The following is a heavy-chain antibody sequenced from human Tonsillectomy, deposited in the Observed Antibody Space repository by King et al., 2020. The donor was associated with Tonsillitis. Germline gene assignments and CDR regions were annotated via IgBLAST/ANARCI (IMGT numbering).Heavy chain of an antibody. CDR1: GFTVSSNY. Sequence: VQLVESGGGLVQPGGSLRLSCAASGFTVSSNYMSWVRQAPGKGLEWVSVIYSGGSTYYADSVKGRFTIPRHNSKNTLYLQMNSLRAEDTAVYYCARTGYCSSTSCPFPWFDPWGQGTLVTVSS. J-gene: IGHJ5*02. V-gene: IGHV3-53*04. D-gene: IGHD2-2*01. CDR3: ARTGYCSSTSCPFPWFDP. CDR2: IYSGGST.